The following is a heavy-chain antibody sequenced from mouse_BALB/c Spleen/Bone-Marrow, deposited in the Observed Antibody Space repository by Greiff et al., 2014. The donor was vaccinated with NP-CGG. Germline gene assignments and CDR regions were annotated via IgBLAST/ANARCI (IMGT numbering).Heavy chain of an antibody. CDR3: AYSNNGCAMDY. Sequence: VQLQQSGAELARPGASVKMSCKASGYTFTSYTMHWVKQRPGQGLEWIGYINPSSGYTNYNKKFKDKATLTADKSSSTAYMQLSSLTSEDAAVYYCAYSNNGCAMDYWGQGTSVTVSS. CDR2: INPSSGYT. J-gene: IGHJ4*01. CDR1: GYTFTSYT. V-gene: IGHV1-4*01. D-gene: IGHD2-5*01.